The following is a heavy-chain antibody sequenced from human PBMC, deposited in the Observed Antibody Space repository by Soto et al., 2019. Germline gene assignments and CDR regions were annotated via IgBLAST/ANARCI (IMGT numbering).Heavy chain of an antibody. CDR2: IKQDGSGK. D-gene: IGHD3-9*01. J-gene: IGHJ2*01. Sequence: GKGLECVANIKQDGSGKYYVDSVKGRFTISKDNAKNSLYLQMNSLRAEDTAVYYCARCVFFFQAEDGIRDSGPVSAFLLNRSSDL. V-gene: IGHV3-7*03. CDR3: ARCVFFFQAEDGIRDSGPVSAFLLNRSSDL.